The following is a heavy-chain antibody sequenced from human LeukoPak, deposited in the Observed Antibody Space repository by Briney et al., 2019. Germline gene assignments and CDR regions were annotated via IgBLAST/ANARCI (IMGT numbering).Heavy chain of an antibody. V-gene: IGHV3-23*01. Sequence: GGSLRLSCAASGFTFSSYAMSWVRKAPGKGLEWGSAISGSGGSTYYADYVKGRFTISRDNSKNTLYLQMNSLRAEDTAVYYCAKGVGRGGYYYFDYWGQGTLVTVSS. J-gene: IGHJ4*02. CDR1: GFTFSSYA. CDR2: ISGSGGST. CDR3: AKGVGRGGYYYFDY. D-gene: IGHD2-21*01.